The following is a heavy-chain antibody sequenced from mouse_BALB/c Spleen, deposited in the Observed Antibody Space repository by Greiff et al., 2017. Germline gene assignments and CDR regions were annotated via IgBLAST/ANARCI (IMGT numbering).Heavy chain of an antibody. CDR2: IYPGDGDT. J-gene: IGHJ1*01. Sequence: VQLQQSGAELVRPGSSVKISCKASGYAFSSYWMNWVKQRPGQGLEWIGQIYPGDGDTNYNGKFKGKATLTADKSSSTAYMQLSSLTSEDSAVYLCARGGGTGWYFDVWGAGTTVTVSS. CDR1: GYAFSSYW. CDR3: ARGGGTGWYFDV. D-gene: IGHD3-3*01. V-gene: IGHV1-80*01.